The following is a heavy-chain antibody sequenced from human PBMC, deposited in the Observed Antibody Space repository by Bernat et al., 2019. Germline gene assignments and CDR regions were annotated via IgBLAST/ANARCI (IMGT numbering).Heavy chain of an antibody. CDR2: IYYSGTT. Sequence: QLQLQESGPGLVKPSETLSLTCTVSGVSITNNNYYWGWVRQPPGKGLEWVGSIYYSGTTYYNPSLKSRVTISVDRPSNRFSLNPNSVTAADTAIYYCARGARLNDYESWFDPWGQGTLVTVSS. J-gene: IGHJ5*02. CDR3: ARGARLNDYESWFDP. V-gene: IGHV4-39*01. D-gene: IGHD4-17*01. CDR1: GVSITNNNYY.